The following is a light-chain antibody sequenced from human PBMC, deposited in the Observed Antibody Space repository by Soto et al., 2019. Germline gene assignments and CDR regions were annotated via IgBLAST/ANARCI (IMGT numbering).Light chain of an antibody. Sequence: QSVLTQPPSASGTPGQRVTISCSGSSSNIGSNTVNWYQQLPGTAPKLLIYSNNQRPSGVPDRFSGSKSCTSASLAISGLQSEDVADYYCAAWDDSLNAWVFGGGTKVTVL. CDR1: SSNIGSNT. V-gene: IGLV1-44*01. CDR2: SNN. CDR3: AAWDDSLNAWV. J-gene: IGLJ3*02.